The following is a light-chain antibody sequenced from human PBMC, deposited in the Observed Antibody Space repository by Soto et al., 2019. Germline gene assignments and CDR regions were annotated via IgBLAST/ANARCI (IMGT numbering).Light chain of an antibody. Sequence: IQMAQPPSTLSGSVGDRVTLTCRASQTISSWLAWYQQKKGKPPKLLIYKASTLKSGVPSRFSGRGSGTEFTLAISRLQTEDVETYYCLQHNSSPQTFGQGTKVDIK. CDR1: QTISSW. CDR3: LQHNSSPQT. V-gene: IGKV1-5*03. J-gene: IGKJ1*01. CDR2: KAS.